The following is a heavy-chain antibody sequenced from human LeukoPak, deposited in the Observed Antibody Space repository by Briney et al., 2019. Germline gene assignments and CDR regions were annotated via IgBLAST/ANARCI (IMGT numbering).Heavy chain of an antibody. CDR3: ARARYGNYFDY. CDR1: GFTFTDSR. J-gene: IGHJ4*02. V-gene: IGHV3-7*04. Sequence: GGSLRLSCAASGFTFTDSRMSWVRQPPGKGLEWVVNIKPDGTEKYYVDSLKGRFTVSRDNAKNSLYLQMSSLRAEDTAVYYCARARYGNYFDYWGQGTLVTVSS. D-gene: IGHD3-16*02. CDR2: IKPDGTEK.